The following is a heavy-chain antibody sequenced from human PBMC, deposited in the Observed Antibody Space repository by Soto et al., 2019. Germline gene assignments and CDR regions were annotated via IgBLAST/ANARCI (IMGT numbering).Heavy chain of an antibody. CDR1: GFTFSSYG. CDR2: ISYDGSNK. D-gene: IGHD5-18*01. CDR3: AKDVDTAMVTWYYYGMDV. Sequence: GGSLRLSCAASGFTFSSYGMHWVRQAPGKGLEWVAVISYDGSNKYYADSVKGRFTISRDNSKNTLYLQMNSLRPEDTAVYYCAKDVDTAMVTWYYYGMDVWGQGTTVTVSS. J-gene: IGHJ6*02. V-gene: IGHV3-30*18.